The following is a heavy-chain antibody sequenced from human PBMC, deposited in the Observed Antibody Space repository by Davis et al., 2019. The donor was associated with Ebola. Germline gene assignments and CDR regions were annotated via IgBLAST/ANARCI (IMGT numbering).Heavy chain of an antibody. J-gene: IGHJ6*02. D-gene: IGHD5-12*01. CDR2: ISSNGGST. CDR1: GFTFSSYA. CDR3: VKDRSGYGVDYYYGMDV. Sequence: PGGSLRLSCSASGFTFSSYAMHWVRQAPGKGLEYVSAISSNGGSTYYADSVKGRFTISRDNSKNTLYLQMSSLRAEDTAVYYCVKDRSGYGVDYYYGMDVWGQGTTVTVSS. V-gene: IGHV3-64D*06.